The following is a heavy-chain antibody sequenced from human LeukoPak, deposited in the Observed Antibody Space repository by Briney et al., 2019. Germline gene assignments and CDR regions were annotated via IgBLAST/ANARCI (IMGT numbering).Heavy chain of an antibody. CDR3: VRDSGSRSSGLFDY. V-gene: IGHV3-74*01. CDR2: IHPDGSSI. CDR1: GFSFTTYW. Sequence: GGSLRLSCSASGFSFTTYWMHWVRQAPGKGLVWVSRIHPDGSSISYADSVKGRFTISRDNAKNSLSLQINSLGADDTAVYYCVRDSGSRSSGLFDYWGQGTLVTVSS. D-gene: IGHD2-15*01. J-gene: IGHJ4*02.